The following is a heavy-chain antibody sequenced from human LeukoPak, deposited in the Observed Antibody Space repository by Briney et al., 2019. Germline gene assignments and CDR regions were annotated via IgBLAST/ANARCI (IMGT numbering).Heavy chain of an antibody. D-gene: IGHD3-10*02. V-gene: IGHV3-21*01. J-gene: IGHJ4*02. CDR1: GCKFSSYS. CDR3: ARGTMFPYYFDY. CDR2: ISSSSSYI. Sequence: PGGSLRLSCAASGCKFSSYSMKWVRQAPGKGLEWVSFISSSSSYIYYADSVKGRFTISRDNAKNSLYLQMNSLRAEDTAVYYCARGTMFPYYFDYWGQGSLVTVSS.